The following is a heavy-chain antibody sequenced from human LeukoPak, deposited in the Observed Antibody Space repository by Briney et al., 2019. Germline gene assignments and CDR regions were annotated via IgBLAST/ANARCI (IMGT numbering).Heavy chain of an antibody. CDR1: GGSISGYY. CDR3: ARHRRLDP. V-gene: IGHV4-4*09. CDR2: IYTGGRT. J-gene: IGHJ5*02. Sequence: PSETLSLTCTVSGGSISGYYWNRIRQPPGKGLEWIGYIYTGGRTDYNPSLKGRVTISVDTSKNQFSLKLSSVTAADTAVYYCARHRRLDPWGQGTLVTVSS.